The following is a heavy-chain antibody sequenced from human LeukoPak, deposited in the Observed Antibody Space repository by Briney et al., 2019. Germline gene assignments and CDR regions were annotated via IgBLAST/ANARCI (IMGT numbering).Heavy chain of an antibody. J-gene: IGHJ4*02. CDR3: ARASFLRGSYWAY. CDR1: GGSFSGYY. CDR2: INHSGST. D-gene: IGHD1-26*01. Sequence: SETLSLTCAVYGGSFSGYYWSWIRQPPGKGLEWIGEINHSGSTNYNPSLKSRVTISVDTSKNQFSLKLSSVTTADTAVYYCARASFLRGSYWAYWGQGRLVTVSP. V-gene: IGHV4-34*01.